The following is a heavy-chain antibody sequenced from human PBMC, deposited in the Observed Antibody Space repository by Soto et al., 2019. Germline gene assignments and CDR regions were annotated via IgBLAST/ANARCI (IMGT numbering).Heavy chain of an antibody. Sequence: GGSLRLSCAASGFTFSSYAITWVRQAPGKGLEWVSGISGSGGGTYYADSVKGRFTISRDNSKNTLYLQMNRLRAEDTAVYFCAKGGSIFDYWGQGTLVTVSS. CDR1: GFTFSSYA. CDR3: AKGGSIFDY. J-gene: IGHJ4*02. V-gene: IGHV3-23*01. D-gene: IGHD2-2*01. CDR2: ISGSGGGT.